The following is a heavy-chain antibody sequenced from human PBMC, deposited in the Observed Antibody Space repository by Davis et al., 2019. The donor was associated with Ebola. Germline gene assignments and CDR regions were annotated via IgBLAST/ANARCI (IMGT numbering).Heavy chain of an antibody. CDR1: RYSLTSYW. CDR2: IYPGDSDT. J-gene: IGHJ6*02. CDR3: ARNPYYYYGMDV. Sequence: SRQGSRYSLTSYWNCWVRQLPGTGLEWEGIIYPGDSDTRYSPSFQGQVTISADKSISTAYLQWSSLKASDTAMYYCARNPYYYYGMDVWGQGTTVTVSS. V-gene: IGHV5-51*01.